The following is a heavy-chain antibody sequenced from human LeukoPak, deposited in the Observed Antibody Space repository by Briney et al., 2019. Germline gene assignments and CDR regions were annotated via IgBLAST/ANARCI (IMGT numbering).Heavy chain of an antibody. CDR3: ARAYQLLGGLSLPDY. Sequence: ASVKVSCKASGYTFTSYTMNWVRQAPGQGLEWMGWINTNTGNPTYAQGFTGRFVFSLDTSVSTAYLLISSLKAEDTAVYYCARAYQLLGGLSLPDYWGQGTLVTVSS. CDR2: INTNTGNP. D-gene: IGHD3-16*02. J-gene: IGHJ4*02. V-gene: IGHV7-4-1*02. CDR1: GYTFTSYT.